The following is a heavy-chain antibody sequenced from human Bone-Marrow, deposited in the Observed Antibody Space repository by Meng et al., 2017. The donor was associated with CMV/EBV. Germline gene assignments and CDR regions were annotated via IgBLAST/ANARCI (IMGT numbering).Heavy chain of an antibody. CDR1: GFTFSSYW. V-gene: IGHV3-74*01. J-gene: IGHJ6*02. CDR2: INSDGSST. Sequence: GGSLRLSCAASGFTFSSYWMHWVRQAPGKGLVWVSRINSDGSSTSYADSVKGRFTISRDNAKNTLYLQMNSLRAEDTAVYYCAKEDRYSGSYYDHYGMDVWGQGTTVTVSS. CDR3: AKEDRYSGSYYDHYGMDV. D-gene: IGHD1-26*01.